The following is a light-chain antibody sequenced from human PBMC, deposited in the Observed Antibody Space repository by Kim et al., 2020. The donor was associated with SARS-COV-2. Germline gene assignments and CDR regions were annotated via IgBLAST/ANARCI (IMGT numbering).Light chain of an antibody. CDR1: QSITTY. J-gene: IGKJ1*01. CDR2: AAS. V-gene: IGKV1-39*01. Sequence: DIQMTQSPSSLSASVGDRVTISCRASQSITTYLNWYQQKPGKAPKLLIYAASSLASGVPSRFSGSGSGTDFTLTVSNLQSDDSAVYYCKQYETYWTFGPGTKVDIK. CDR3: KQYETYWT.